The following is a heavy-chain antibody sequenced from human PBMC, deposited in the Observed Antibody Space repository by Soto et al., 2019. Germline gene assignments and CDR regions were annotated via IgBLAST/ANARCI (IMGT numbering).Heavy chain of an antibody. CDR2: ISSSGRST. D-gene: IGHD5-12*01. J-gene: IGHJ3*02. CDR1: GFTFGDYY. CDR3: ASMWLLTDAFDI. V-gene: IGHV3-11*01. Sequence: PVGSLRLSCAASGFTFGDYYMSWVRQAPGKGLEWVSSISSSGRSTYYADSVKGRFTISRDNAQNSLYLQMNSLRAEDTAVYYCASMWLLTDAFDIWGQGTMVTVSS.